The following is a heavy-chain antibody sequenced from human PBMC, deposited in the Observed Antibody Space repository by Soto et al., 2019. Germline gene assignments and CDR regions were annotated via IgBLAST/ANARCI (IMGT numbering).Heavy chain of an antibody. Sequence: SVKVSCKASGYTFTTYTMNWVRQAPGQRLEWMGWINPVNGNTKSSQKFQDRVIITRDTSASTAYMELRSLRSEDTAVYYCARGIATGQLDPWGQGTLVTVSS. CDR2: INPVNGNT. CDR1: GYTFTTYT. CDR3: ARGIATGQLDP. V-gene: IGHV1-3*01. J-gene: IGHJ5*02. D-gene: IGHD6-13*01.